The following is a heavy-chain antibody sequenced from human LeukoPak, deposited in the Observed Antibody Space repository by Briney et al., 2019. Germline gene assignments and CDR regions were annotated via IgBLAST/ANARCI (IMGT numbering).Heavy chain of an antibody. CDR1: GFSLSSFA. CDR2: FGGVGRGST. J-gene: IGHJ4*02. D-gene: IGHD1-26*01. Sequence: PGGSPRLSCVAPGFSLSSFAMSWVREAPGKGLEWVSSFGGVGRGSTYHADSVKGRFTISRDDSKNTLYLQMNSLRVDDTAVYHCAKARGATVNDPVDDWGQGTLVAVAS. CDR3: AKARGATVNDPVDD. V-gene: IGHV3-23*01.